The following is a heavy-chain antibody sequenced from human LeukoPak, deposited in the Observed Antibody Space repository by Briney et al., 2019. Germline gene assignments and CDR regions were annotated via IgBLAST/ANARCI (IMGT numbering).Heavy chain of an antibody. CDR3: ARGEYCTNGVCPGDY. Sequence: APLKASCKASGYTFTSYGIIWVRQAPGQGLEWMGWISAYNGNTNYAQKLQGRVTMTTDTSTSTAYMELRSLRSDDTAVYYCARGEYCTNGVCPGDYWGQGTLVTVSS. J-gene: IGHJ4*02. V-gene: IGHV1-18*01. CDR1: GYTFTSYG. CDR2: ISAYNGNT. D-gene: IGHD2-8*01.